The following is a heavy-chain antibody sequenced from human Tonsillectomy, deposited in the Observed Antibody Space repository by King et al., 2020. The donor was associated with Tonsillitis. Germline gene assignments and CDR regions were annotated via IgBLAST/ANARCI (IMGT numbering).Heavy chain of an antibody. J-gene: IGHJ4*02. V-gene: IGHV3-73*01. CDR3: TLLGVGMPNDMVDY. D-gene: IGHD2-8*01. Sequence: VQLVESGGGLVQPGGSLTLSCAASGFTFNDSAMHWVRRASGKGLEWVGRIRSKASNYATGYAASVKGRFSISRDDSKNTAYLQLNSLKTEDTAVYYCTLLGVGMPNDMVDYWGPGTQVTVSS. CDR1: GFTFNDSA. CDR2: IRSKASNYAT.